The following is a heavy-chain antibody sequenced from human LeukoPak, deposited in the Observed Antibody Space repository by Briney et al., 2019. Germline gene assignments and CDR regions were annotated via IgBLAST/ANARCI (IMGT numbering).Heavy chain of an antibody. J-gene: IGHJ4*02. V-gene: IGHV3-7*01. D-gene: IGHD2-2*01. CDR2: IKQDGSEK. Sequence: GGSLRLSCAASGFTFTTYWMSWVRQAPGKGLEWVANIKQDGSEKYYVDSVKGRFTISRDNAKNSLYLQMNSLRAEDTAVYFCARSRYCSSTSCYSDYWGQGTLVTVSS. CDR1: GFTFTTYW. CDR3: ARSRYCSSTSCYSDY.